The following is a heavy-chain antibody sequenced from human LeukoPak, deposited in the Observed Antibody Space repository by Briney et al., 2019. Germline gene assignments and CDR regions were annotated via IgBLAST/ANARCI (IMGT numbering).Heavy chain of an antibody. J-gene: IGHJ5*02. D-gene: IGHD1-1*01. CDR3: AREGTAGTNLNWFDP. Sequence: PSETLSLTCAVSGGSISSSNWWSWVRQPPGKGLEWIGYISYSGSTNFNPSLKSRVTISVDTSKNQFSLKLSSVTAADTAVYYCAREGTAGTNLNWFDPWGQGTPVTVSS. CDR1: GGSISSSNW. V-gene: IGHV4-4*02. CDR2: ISYSGST.